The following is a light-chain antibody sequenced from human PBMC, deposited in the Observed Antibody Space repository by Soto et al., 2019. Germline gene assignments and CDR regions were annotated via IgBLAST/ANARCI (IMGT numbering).Light chain of an antibody. CDR3: QQYGSSPRM. CDR1: QSVSSSY. J-gene: IGKJ1*01. CDR2: GAS. V-gene: IGKV3-20*01. Sequence: DIGLTQSPGTLSLSPGEIATLSCRSSQSVSSSYLAWYQQKPGQAPRPLIYGASSRATGIPDRFSGIGSGTDFTLTISRLEPEDFAGYYCQQYGSSPRMFGQGHKVEIQ.